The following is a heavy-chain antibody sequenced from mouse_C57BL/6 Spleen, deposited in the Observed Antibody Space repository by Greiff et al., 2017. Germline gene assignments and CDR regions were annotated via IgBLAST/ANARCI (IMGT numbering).Heavy chain of an antibody. J-gene: IGHJ4*01. Sequence: EVQLQQSGPVLVKPGASVKMSCKASGYTFTDYYMNWVKQSPGKSLEWIGVINPYNGGTSYNQKFKGKATLTVDKSSSTAYMGLNRLTSEDSAVXYCARPAGKGYAMDYWGQGTSVTVSS. CDR3: ARPAGKGYAMDY. V-gene: IGHV1-19*01. CDR2: INPYNGGT. CDR1: GYTFTDYY.